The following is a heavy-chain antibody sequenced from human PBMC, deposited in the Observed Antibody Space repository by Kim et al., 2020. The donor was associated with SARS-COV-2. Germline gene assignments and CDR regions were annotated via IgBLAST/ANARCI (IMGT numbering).Heavy chain of an antibody. J-gene: IGHJ3*02. Sequence: STNYNPSLKSRVTISVDTSKNQFSLKLSSVTAADTAVYYCARDSDAFDIWGQGTMVTVSS. V-gene: IGHV4-34*01. CDR2: ST. CDR3: ARDSDAFDI.